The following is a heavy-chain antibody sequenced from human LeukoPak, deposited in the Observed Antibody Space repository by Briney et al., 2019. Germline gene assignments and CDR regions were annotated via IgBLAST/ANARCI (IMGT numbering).Heavy chain of an antibody. CDR1: GFAFSIYE. V-gene: IGHV3-48*03. D-gene: IGHD6-13*01. J-gene: IGHJ3*02. Sequence: GGSLRLSCTASGFAFSIYEMNWVRQAPGKGLEWVSYISSSGSYIQYAESVKGRFTISRDNAEKSLFLQMNSLRDEDTAVYYCARDPGYSSTGVDAFDIWGRGTMVTVSS. CDR2: ISSSGSYI. CDR3: ARDPGYSSTGVDAFDI.